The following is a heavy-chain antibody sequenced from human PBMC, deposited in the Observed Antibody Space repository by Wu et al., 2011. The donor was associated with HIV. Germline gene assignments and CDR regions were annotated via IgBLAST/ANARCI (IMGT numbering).Heavy chain of an antibody. J-gene: IGHJ6*03. CDR1: GYTFTAYY. V-gene: IGHV1-2*02. CDR3: ARDPYSSSXYYYYFMDV. CDR2: INPHSGGT. Sequence: QVQLVQSGAEVKKPGASVKVSCKASGYTFTAYYMHWLRQAPGQGLEWMGWINPHSGGTNFAQKFQGRVTMTRDTSITTAYMELSRLRSDDTAVYYCARDPYSSSXYYYYFMDVWGKGTTVTVSS. D-gene: IGHD6-6*01.